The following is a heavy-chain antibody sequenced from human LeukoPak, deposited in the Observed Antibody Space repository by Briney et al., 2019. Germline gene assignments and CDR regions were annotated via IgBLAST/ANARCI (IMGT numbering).Heavy chain of an antibody. CDR1: GFTFDDYG. Sequence: GGSLRLSCAASGFTFDDYGMSWVRQAPGKGLEWVPGINWNGGSTGYADSVKGRFTISRDHAKNSLYLQMNSLRAEDTALYYCARAEGNYYDSSTGDYWGQGTLVTVSS. CDR3: ARAEGNYYDSSTGDY. CDR2: INWNGGST. J-gene: IGHJ4*02. V-gene: IGHV3-20*04. D-gene: IGHD3-22*01.